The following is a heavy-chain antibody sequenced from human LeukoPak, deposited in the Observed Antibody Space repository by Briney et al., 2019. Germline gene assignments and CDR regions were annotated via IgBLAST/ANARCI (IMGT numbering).Heavy chain of an antibody. CDR1: GYTFTSYD. CDR2: MNPNSGNT. CDR3: ARGGYDFWSGYYSQLYNWFDP. V-gene: IGHV1-8*03. J-gene: IGHJ5*02. Sequence: ASVKVSCKASGYTFTSYDINWVRQATGQGVEGMGWMNPNSGNTGYAQKFQGRVIITTNTSISTAYMELSSMRSEDTAVYYCARGGYDFWSGYYSQLYNWFDPWGQGTLVTVSS. D-gene: IGHD3-3*01.